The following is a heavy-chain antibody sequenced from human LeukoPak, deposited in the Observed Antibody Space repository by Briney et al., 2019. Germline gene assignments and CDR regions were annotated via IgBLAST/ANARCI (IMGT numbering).Heavy chain of an antibody. CDR3: AKVFIASCYSCWFDP. CDR1: GFTFDDYA. D-gene: IGHD2-2*02. CDR2: ISWNSGSI. J-gene: IGHJ5*02. Sequence: GGSLRLSCAASGFTFDDYAMHWVRQAPGKGLEWVSGISWNSGSIGYADSVKGRFTISRDNAKNSLYLQMNSPRAEDTALYYCAKVFIASCYSCWFDPWGQGTLVTVSS. V-gene: IGHV3-9*01.